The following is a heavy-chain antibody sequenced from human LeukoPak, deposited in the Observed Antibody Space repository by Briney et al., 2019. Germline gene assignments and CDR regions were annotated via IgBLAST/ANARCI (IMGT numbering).Heavy chain of an antibody. CDR1: GFAVGSNY. V-gene: IGHV3-53*01. CDR3: AKEGRSLQTY. J-gene: IGHJ4*02. Sequence: GGSLRLSCVASGFAVGSNYMSWVRQAPGKGLEWVSLIYSGGAIRYADSVKGRFTISRDNAKNSLYLQMNSLRVEDTAVYYCAKEGRSLQTYWGQGTLVTVSS. CDR2: IYSGGAI. D-gene: IGHD5-24*01.